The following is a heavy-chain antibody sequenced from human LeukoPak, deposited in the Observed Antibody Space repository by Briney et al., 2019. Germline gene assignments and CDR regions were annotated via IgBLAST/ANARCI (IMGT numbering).Heavy chain of an antibody. D-gene: IGHD5-12*01. Sequence: VASVKVSCKASGYTFTGYYMHWVRQAPGQGLEWMGWINPNSGGTNYAQKFQGRVTMTRDTSISTAYMELSRLRSDDTAVYYCARVIVATILQSPCFDYWGQGTLVTVSS. V-gene: IGHV1-2*02. CDR1: GYTFTGYY. J-gene: IGHJ4*02. CDR3: ARVIVATILQSPCFDY. CDR2: INPNSGGT.